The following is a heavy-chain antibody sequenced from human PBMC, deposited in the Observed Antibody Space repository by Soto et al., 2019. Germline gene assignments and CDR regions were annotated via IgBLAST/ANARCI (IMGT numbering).Heavy chain of an antibody. CDR1: GGSISSGGYS. V-gene: IGHV4-30-2*01. CDR3: ARGQTPSYGMDV. J-gene: IGHJ6*02. Sequence: SETLSLTCAVSGGSISSGGYSWSWIRQPPGKGLEWIGYIYRSGSTYYNPSLKSRVTISVDRSKNQFSLKLSSVTAADTAVYYCARGQTPSYGMDVWGQGTTGTVSS. CDR2: IYRSGST.